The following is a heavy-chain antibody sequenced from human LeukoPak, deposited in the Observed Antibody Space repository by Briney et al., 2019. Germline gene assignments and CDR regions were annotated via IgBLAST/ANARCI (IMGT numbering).Heavy chain of an antibody. Sequence: GASVKVSCKASGYTFTSYDINWVRQATGQGLEWMGWMNPNSGNTGYAQKFQGRVTMTRNTSISTAYMELRSLRSDDTAVYYCARIRVGTGAGYWYFDLWGRGTLVTVSS. CDR1: GYTFTSYD. CDR3: ARIRVGTGAGYWYFDL. J-gene: IGHJ2*01. CDR2: MNPNSGNT. V-gene: IGHV1-8*01. D-gene: IGHD3/OR15-3a*01.